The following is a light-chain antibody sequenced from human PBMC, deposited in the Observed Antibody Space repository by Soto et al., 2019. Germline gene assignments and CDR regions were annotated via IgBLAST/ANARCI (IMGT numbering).Light chain of an antibody. CDR3: QSYDSSLSADYV. Sequence: SVLTQPPSVSGAPGQRVTISCTGSSSNIGAGYDVHWYQQLPGTAPKLLIYGNINRPSGVPDRFSGSKSGTSASLAITGLQAEDEADYYCQSYDSSLSADYVFGTGTKVTVL. V-gene: IGLV1-40*01. CDR1: SSNIGAGYD. J-gene: IGLJ1*01. CDR2: GNI.